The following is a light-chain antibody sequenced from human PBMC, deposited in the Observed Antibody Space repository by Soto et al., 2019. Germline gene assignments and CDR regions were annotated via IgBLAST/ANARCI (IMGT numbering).Light chain of an antibody. CDR2: AAS. V-gene: IGKV1-6*01. Sequence: AIQMTQYTSSLSASVGDRVTITCRSGQGIGNDLAWFQQRPGKAPKLLIYAASGLQGGVPSRFSGSGAGTDCTLTISSLQPEDFATDYCLQDFNYPWPCGQGTKVDI. CDR1: QGIGND. CDR3: LQDFNYPWP. J-gene: IGKJ1*01.